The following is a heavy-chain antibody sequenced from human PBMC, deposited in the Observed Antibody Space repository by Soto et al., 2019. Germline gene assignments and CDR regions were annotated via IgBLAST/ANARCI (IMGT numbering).Heavy chain of an antibody. J-gene: IGHJ4*02. CDR3: ARTSRPGIDY. D-gene: IGHD3-10*01. CDR2: IYYSGST. CDR1: GGSISSGGYY. Sequence: SETLSLTCTVSGGSISSGGYYWSWIRQHPGKGLEWIGYIYYSGSTYYNPSLKSRVTISVDTSKNQFSLKLSSVTAADTAVYYCARTSRPGIDYWGQGTLVTVSS. V-gene: IGHV4-31*03.